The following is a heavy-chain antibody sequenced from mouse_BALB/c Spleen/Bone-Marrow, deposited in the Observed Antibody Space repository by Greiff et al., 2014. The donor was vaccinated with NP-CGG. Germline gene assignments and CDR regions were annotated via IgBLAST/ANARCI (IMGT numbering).Heavy chain of an antibody. CDR1: GFNIKDTY. D-gene: IGHD2-2*01. CDR3: ASYVYGYYFDY. CDR2: IDPANGNT. J-gene: IGHJ2*01. Sequence: EVKLVESGAELVKPGASVKSSCTASGFNIKDTYMHWVKQRPEQGLEWIGRIDPANGNTKYDPKFQGKATITADTSSNTAYLQLSSLTSEDTAVYYCASYVYGYYFDYWGQGTTLTVSS. V-gene: IGHV14-3*02.